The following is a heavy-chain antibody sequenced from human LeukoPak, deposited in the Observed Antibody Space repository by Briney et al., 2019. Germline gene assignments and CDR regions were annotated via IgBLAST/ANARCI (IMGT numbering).Heavy chain of an antibody. V-gene: IGHV3-21*01. Sequence: PGGSLRLSCAASGFTFSSYSMNWVRQAPGKGLEWVSSISSSSSYIYYADSVKGRFTISRDNAKNSLYLQMNSLRAEDTAVYYCARVSQTIRFLEWLHAFDIWGQGTMVTVSP. D-gene: IGHD3-3*01. J-gene: IGHJ3*02. CDR2: ISSSSSYI. CDR3: ARVSQTIRFLEWLHAFDI. CDR1: GFTFSSYS.